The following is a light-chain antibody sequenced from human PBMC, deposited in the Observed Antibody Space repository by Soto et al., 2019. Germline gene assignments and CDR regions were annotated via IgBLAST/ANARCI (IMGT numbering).Light chain of an antibody. J-gene: IGKJ1*01. CDR3: QQYGSSPPTWT. Sequence: EIVLTQSPRTLSLSPGERATLSCRASQSFRSRYLAWYQQTPGQAPTLLIYGASSRATGIPDRFSGSGSGTDFTLTISRLEPEDFAVYYCQQYGSSPPTWTFGQGTKVEIK. CDR2: GAS. V-gene: IGKV3-20*01. CDR1: QSFRSRY.